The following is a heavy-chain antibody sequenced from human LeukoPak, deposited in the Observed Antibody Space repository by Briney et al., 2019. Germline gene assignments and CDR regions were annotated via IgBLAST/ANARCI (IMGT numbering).Heavy chain of an antibody. CDR2: ISGSGGST. D-gene: IGHD3-10*01. J-gene: IGHJ4*02. Sequence: GGSLRLSCAASGFTFSSYAMSWVRQAPGEGLVWVSAISGSGGSTYYADSVEGRFTISRDNSKNTLYLQMNSLRAEDTAVYYCAKSPDVWFGELSPPLYFDYWGQGTLVTVSS. V-gene: IGHV3-23*01. CDR1: GFTFSSYA. CDR3: AKSPDVWFGELSPPLYFDY.